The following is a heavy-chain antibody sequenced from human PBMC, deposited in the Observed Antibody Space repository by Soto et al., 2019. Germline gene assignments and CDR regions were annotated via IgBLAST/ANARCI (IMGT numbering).Heavy chain of an antibody. J-gene: IGHJ5*02. CDR1: GYSFTTYW. CDR2: IDPTDSYT. V-gene: IGHV5-10-1*01. CDR3: ALNVAAAGSGFDP. Sequence: RGESLKISCKGSGYSFTTYWITWVRQMPGKGLEWMGRIDPTDSYTNYSPSFQGHVTISADKSISTAYLQWSSLKASDTAIYFCALNVAAAGSGFDPWGQGTLVTVSS. D-gene: IGHD6-13*01.